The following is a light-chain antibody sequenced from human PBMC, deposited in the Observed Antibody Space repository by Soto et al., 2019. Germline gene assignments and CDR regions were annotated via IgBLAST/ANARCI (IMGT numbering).Light chain of an antibody. V-gene: IGLV2-8*01. CDR1: SSDVGGYNY. CDR2: EVS. J-gene: IGLJ1*01. CDR3: SSYAGSNKV. Sequence: QSVLTQPPSASGSPGQSVTISCTGTSSDVGGYNYVSWYQQHPGKAPKLMIYEVSKRPSGVPDRFSGSKSGNTASLTVSGLQAEDEADSYCSSYAGSNKVFGTGTKVTVL.